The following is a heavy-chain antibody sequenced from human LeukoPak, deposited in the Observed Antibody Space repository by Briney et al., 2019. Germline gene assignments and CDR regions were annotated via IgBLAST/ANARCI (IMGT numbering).Heavy chain of an antibody. D-gene: IGHD6-13*01. CDR1: GFTFSNYG. Sequence: PGGSLRLSCAASGFTFSNYGMSWVRQAPGKGLEWVSVISGSGGSTYYADSVKGRFTISRDNSKNTLYLQMNSLRAEDTAVYYCAKVAAAGLVFDYWGQGTLVTVSS. J-gene: IGHJ4*02. CDR2: ISGSGGST. CDR3: AKVAAAGLVFDY. V-gene: IGHV3-23*01.